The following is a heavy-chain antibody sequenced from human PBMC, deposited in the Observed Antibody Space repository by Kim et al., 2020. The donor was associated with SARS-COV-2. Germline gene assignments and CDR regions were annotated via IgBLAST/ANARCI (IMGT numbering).Heavy chain of an antibody. D-gene: IGHD3-10*01. CDR2: VIGDDDGT. Sequence: GGSLRLSCAASGFTFSNYGMSWVRQAPGKGLEWVSSVIGDDDGTYYADSVKGRFTISRDNSKNTLYLQMNSLRAEDTAIYYCAKRPAVVRGAAPYFDYWGQGTMVTVSS. J-gene: IGHJ4*02. CDR1: GFTFSNYG. V-gene: IGHV3-23*01. CDR3: AKRPAVVRGAAPYFDY.